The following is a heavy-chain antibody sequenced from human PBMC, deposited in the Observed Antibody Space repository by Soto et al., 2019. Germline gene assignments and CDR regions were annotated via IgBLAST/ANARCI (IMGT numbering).Heavy chain of an antibody. CDR3: ARPVTPSSSWSRPFDY. D-gene: IGHD6-13*01. Sequence: PGGSLRLSCAASGFIFSNYAMSWVRQAPGKGLEWVAVIWYDGSNKYYADSVKGRFTISRDNSKNTLYLQMNSLRAEDTAVYYCARPVTPSSSWSRPFDYWGQGTLVTVSS. J-gene: IGHJ4*02. V-gene: IGHV3-33*08. CDR2: IWYDGSNK. CDR1: GFIFSNYA.